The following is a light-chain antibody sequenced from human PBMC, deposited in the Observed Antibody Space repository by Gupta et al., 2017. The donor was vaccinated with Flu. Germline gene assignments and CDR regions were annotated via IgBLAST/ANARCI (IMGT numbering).Light chain of an antibody. J-gene: IGKJ2*01. CDR3: QQRLDWPLT. CDR1: QTISRY. CDR2: DAS. V-gene: IGKV3-11*01. Sequence: EIVLTQSPAILSLSPGERATLSCRASQTISRYLAWYQQKFGQAPRLLIYDASNRVTGIPARFSGSGSGTDFSLTISSLEPEDSAVYYCQQRLDWPLTFGQGTKLEI.